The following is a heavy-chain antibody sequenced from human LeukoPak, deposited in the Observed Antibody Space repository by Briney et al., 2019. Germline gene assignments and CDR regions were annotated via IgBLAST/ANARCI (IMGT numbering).Heavy chain of an antibody. J-gene: IGHJ4*02. CDR1: DGSFSGYY. CDR3: ARGRYCSSTSCYSDFDY. V-gene: IGHV4-34*01. CDR2: INHSGST. D-gene: IGHD2-2*01. Sequence: PETLSLTCAVYDGSFSGYYWSWIRQPPGKGLEWIGEINHSGSTNYNPSLKSRVTISIDTSNNQFSLRLSSVTAADTALYYCARGRYCSSTSCYSDFDYWGQGTLVTVSS.